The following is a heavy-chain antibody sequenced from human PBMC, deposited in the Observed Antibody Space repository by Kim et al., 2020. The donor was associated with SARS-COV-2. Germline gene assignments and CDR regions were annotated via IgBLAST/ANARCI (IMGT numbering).Heavy chain of an antibody. CDR3: AKDCVMGDYGSGPQAPDY. Sequence: GGSLRLSCAASGFTFSSYAMSWVRQAPGKGLEWVSAISGSGGSTYYADSVKGRFTISRDNSKNTLYLQMNSLRAEDTAVYYCAKDCVMGDYGSGPQAPDYWGQGTLVTVSS. V-gene: IGHV3-23*01. CDR2: ISGSGGST. J-gene: IGHJ4*02. D-gene: IGHD3-10*01. CDR1: GFTFSSYA.